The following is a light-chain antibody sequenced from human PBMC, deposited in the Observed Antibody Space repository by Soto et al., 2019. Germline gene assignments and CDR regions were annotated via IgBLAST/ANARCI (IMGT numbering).Light chain of an antibody. CDR1: QSVSSY. J-gene: IGKJ4*01. Sequence: EIVLTQSPATLSLSPGNRATLSCRASQSVSSYLAWYQQKPGQAPRPLIYDASNRATGIPARFSGSGSGTDFTLTITSLEPEDFAVYYCQQRSNWPSTFGGGTKVDIK. CDR2: DAS. V-gene: IGKV3-11*01. CDR3: QQRSNWPST.